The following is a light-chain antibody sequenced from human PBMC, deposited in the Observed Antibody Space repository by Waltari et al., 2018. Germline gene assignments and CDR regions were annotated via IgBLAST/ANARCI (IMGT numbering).Light chain of an antibody. J-gene: IGLJ2*01. V-gene: IGLV3-19*01. CDR2: GEN. CDR1: SLRSYY. CDR3: NARDRNINQEI. Sequence: SSELTQDPAVSVALGQTVRITCQGDSLRSYYATWYQQKPTKAPVGVIYGENNRPAEIPDRISASTSGNTASLINTDAQPEEEGDYYGNARDRNINQEICGGGTKLTVL.